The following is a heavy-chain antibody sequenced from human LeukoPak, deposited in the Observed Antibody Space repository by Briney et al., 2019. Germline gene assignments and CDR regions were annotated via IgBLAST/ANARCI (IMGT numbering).Heavy chain of an antibody. J-gene: IGHJ6*03. Sequence: SETLSLTCAVSGYSISSDYYWSWIRQPPGKGLEWIGYIYYSGSTYYNPSLKSRVTISVDTSKNQFSLKLSSVTAADTAVYYCAREWYCSSTSCYDYYYYYMDVWGKGTTVTVSS. CDR2: IYYSGST. D-gene: IGHD2-2*01. V-gene: IGHV4-30-4*08. CDR1: GYSISSDYY. CDR3: AREWYCSSTSCYDYYYYYMDV.